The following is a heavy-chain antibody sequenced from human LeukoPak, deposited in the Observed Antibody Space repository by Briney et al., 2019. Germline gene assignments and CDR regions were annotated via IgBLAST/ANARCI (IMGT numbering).Heavy chain of an antibody. CDR3: AKKGMSYYDTSGYDY. CDR1: GFTFSNYG. V-gene: IGHV3-30*18. D-gene: IGHD3-22*01. J-gene: IGHJ4*02. CDR2: ISHDGTNK. Sequence: GRSLRLSCAASGFTFSNYGMNWVRQAPGKGLEWVAIISHDGTNKFYVDSVKGRFTISRDNSQNTVDLQMNSLRVEDTAVYYCAKKGMSYYDTSGYDYWGQGTLVTVSS.